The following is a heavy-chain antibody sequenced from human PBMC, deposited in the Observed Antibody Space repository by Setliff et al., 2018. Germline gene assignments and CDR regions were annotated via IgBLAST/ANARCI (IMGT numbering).Heavy chain of an antibody. CDR1: GGSVASGSYY. CDR2: IQSTGDT. CDR3: AGTPARGTTWLSPFDY. D-gene: IGHD6-19*01. V-gene: IGHV4-61*02. J-gene: IGHJ4*02. Sequence: LSLTCTVSGGSVASGSYYWSWIRQPAGKGLEWIGLIQSTGDTNYNPSLQSRVTISIDTSKNQLSLKMTSVTATDTAMYYCAGTPARGTTWLSPFDYWGQGTLVTVSS.